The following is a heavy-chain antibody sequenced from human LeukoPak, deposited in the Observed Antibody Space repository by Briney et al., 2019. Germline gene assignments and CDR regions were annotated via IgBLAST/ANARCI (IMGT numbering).Heavy chain of an antibody. CDR1: GYSFTSYW. V-gene: IGHV5-10-1*01. CDR2: FDRSDSYT. Sequence: GESLKISCMGSGYSFTSYWIGWVRQMPGKGLEWMGRFDRSDSYTNYNPSVQGHVTISADKSLSTAYLQWSSLMAPDTAMYYCARHTISDYWGQGTQVTVSS. D-gene: IGHD3-10*01. CDR3: ARHTISDY. J-gene: IGHJ4*02.